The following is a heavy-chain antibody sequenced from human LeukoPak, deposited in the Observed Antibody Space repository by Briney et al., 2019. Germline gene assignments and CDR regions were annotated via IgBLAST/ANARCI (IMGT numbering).Heavy chain of an antibody. CDR1: GFTFINYA. D-gene: IGHD2-2*03. CDR2: MSYDGNK. V-gene: IGHV3-30*01. J-gene: IGHJ3*02. Sequence: GGSLRLSCVASGFTFINYAMSWVRQAPGRALEWVAFMSYDGNKKYGDSVKGRFTISRDNAKNTLHLQMNGLRPDDTAVYYCARDPLDISRWANAFDIWGQGTLVTVSS. CDR3: ARDPLDISRWANAFDI.